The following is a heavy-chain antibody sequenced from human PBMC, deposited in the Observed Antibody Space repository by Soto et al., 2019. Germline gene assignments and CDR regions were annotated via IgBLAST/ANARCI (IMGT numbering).Heavy chain of an antibody. Sequence: PGESLKISCPGCGFILTNYWINWVRQKPGKGLEWMGRIDPSASYTIYGPSFQGHVTISADKSINTAYLHLSGLQASDTAIYYCARLWTSSDGDYWGLGTLVTVSS. J-gene: IGHJ4*02. D-gene: IGHD3-22*01. CDR1: GFILTNYW. CDR3: ARLWTSSDGDY. V-gene: IGHV5-10-1*01. CDR2: IDPSASYT.